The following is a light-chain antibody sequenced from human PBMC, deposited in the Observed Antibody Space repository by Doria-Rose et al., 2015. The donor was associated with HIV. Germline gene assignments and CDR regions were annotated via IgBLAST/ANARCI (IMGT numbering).Light chain of an antibody. CDR2: DES. V-gene: IGKV3-20*01. CDR1: QSFSSTY. CDR3: HQYGTSWT. Sequence: TQSPGTLSLSPGERATLSCRASQSFSSTYLAWYQQKPGQAPSLLIYDESTRATGIPDRFSASGSGTDFTLTINRLEPDDFALYYCHQYGTSWTFGQGTKVEI. J-gene: IGKJ1*01.